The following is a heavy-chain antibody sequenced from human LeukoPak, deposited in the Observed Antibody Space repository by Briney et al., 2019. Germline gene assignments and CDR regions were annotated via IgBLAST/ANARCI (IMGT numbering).Heavy chain of an antibody. Sequence: ASVKVSCKASGYTFTSYDVNWVRQATGQGLEWMGWMNPNSGNTGLAQKFQGRVTLTRDTSLSTAYMELSNLRSDDTAVYYCARGLDSKKGDIDTWGQGTLVTVSS. J-gene: IGHJ5*02. CDR3: ARGLDSKKGDIDT. CDR1: GYTFTSYD. D-gene: IGHD2-15*01. V-gene: IGHV1-8*01. CDR2: MNPNSGNT.